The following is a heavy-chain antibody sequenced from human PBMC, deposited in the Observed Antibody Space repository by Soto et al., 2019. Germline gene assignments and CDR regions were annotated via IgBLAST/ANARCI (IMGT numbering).Heavy chain of an antibody. J-gene: IGHJ4*02. CDR3: AREDTSMAPAFDY. Sequence: ASVKVSCKASGYTFTSYAIHLVREAPGQRLEWMGWIHAGNDFTKYSQKFQGRVTITRDTSASTAYMELSSLRSEDTAVYYCAREDTSMAPAFDYWGQGTLVTVSS. CDR2: IHAGNDFT. CDR1: GYTFTSYA. D-gene: IGHD5-18*01. V-gene: IGHV1-3*01.